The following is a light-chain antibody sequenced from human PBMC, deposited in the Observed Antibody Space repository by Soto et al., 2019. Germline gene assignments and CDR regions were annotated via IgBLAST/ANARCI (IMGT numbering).Light chain of an antibody. CDR2: DAS. V-gene: IGKV1-5*01. CDR3: QQYGSFSPIT. Sequence: DIQMTQSPSTLSASVGERVAITCRASRSISNWLAWYQQRPGIAPKLLIFDASILQSGVPSQFSGSGSGTEFTLSISRLQTDDFATYYCQQYGSFSPITFGGGTKVDIK. J-gene: IGKJ4*01. CDR1: RSISNW.